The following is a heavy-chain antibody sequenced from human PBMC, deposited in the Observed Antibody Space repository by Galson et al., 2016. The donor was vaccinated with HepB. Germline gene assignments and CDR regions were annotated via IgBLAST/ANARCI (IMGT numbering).Heavy chain of an antibody. CDR2: INAANGDT. V-gene: IGHV1-3*01. Sequence: SVKVSCKASGYTFPTYAMYWVRQAPGQRLEWMGWINAANGDTKYSQKLQGRGTITWDTSANTAYMELSSLRSEDTAVYYCARGHIVATVDYYYYGLDVWGQGTTVTVSS. D-gene: IGHD5-12*01. CDR3: ARGHIVATVDYYYYGLDV. CDR1: GYTFPTYA. J-gene: IGHJ6*02.